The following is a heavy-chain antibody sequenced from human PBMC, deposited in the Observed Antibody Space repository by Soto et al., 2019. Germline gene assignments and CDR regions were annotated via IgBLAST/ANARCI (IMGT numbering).Heavy chain of an antibody. J-gene: IGHJ4*02. Sequence: PSQTLSLTCVISGDSVSANSGAWNWIRQSPSRGLEWLGRTYYRSKWYNEYAVSVKSRITINPDTSKNQFSLQLNSVTPDDTAVYYCARASGGAFDYWGQETLVTVSS. CDR3: ARASGGAFDY. V-gene: IGHV6-1*01. D-gene: IGHD6-19*01. CDR1: GDSVSANSGA. CDR2: TYYRSKWYN.